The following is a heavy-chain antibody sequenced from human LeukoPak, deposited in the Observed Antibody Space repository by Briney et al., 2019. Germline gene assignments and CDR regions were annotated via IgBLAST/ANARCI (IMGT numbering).Heavy chain of an antibody. V-gene: IGHV1-8*01. CDR2: MNPNSGNT. D-gene: IGHD1-26*01. CDR3: AKIAKWELLHQSFDP. CDR1: GYTFTSYD. Sequence: ASVKVSCKASGYTFTSYDINWVRQATGQGLEWMGWMNPNSGNTGYAQKFQGRVTMTRNTSISTAYMELSSLRSEDTAVYYCAKIAKWELLHQSFDPWGQGTLVTVSS. J-gene: IGHJ5*02.